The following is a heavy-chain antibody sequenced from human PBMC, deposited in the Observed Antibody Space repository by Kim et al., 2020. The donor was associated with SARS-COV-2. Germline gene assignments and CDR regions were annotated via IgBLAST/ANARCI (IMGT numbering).Heavy chain of an antibody. D-gene: IGHD2-2*01. CDR3: ARDSRSSLDY. CDR2: TYYRSKWNF. V-gene: IGHV6-1*01. J-gene: IGHJ4*02. CDR1: GDSVSTNSVA. Sequence: SQTLSLTCAISGDSVSTNSVAWNWIRQSPSRGLEWLGRTYYRSKWNFDYAGSVKSRITINPDTSKNQFSLQLNSVTPEDTAVYYCARDSRSSLDYWGQGTLVTVSS.